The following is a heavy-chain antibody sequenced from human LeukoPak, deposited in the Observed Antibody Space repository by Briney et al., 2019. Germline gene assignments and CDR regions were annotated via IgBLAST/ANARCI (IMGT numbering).Heavy chain of an antibody. J-gene: IGHJ6*02. CDR3: ARDYDYYDSSGYYLHYYYYYGMDV. CDR1: GFTFSSYW. V-gene: IGHV3-74*01. CDR2: INSDGSST. Sequence: GGSLRLSCAASGFTFSSYWRHWVRQAPGKGLVWVSLINSDGSSTSYADSVKGRFTISRDNAKNTLYLQMNSLRAEDTAVYYCARDYDYYDSSGYYLHYYYYYGMDVWGQGTTVTVSS. D-gene: IGHD3-22*01.